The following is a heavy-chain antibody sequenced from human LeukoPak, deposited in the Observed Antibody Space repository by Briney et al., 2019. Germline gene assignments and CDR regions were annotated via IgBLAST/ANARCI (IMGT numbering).Heavy chain of an antibody. Sequence: SETLSLTCTVSGGSISSSSYYWGWIRQPPGKGLEWIGRIYTSGSTNYNPSLKSRVTMSVDASKNQFSLKLSSVTAADTAVYYCARTIAVAGSLDPWGQGTLVTVSS. V-gene: IGHV4-61*05. D-gene: IGHD6-19*01. J-gene: IGHJ5*02. CDR2: IYTSGST. CDR1: GGSISSSSYY. CDR3: ARTIAVAGSLDP.